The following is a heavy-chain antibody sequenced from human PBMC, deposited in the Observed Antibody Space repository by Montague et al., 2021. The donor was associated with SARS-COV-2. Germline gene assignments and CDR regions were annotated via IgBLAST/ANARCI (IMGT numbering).Heavy chain of an antibody. CDR3: VRYSGWFYFDF. CDR1: GDSVFGLRLR. D-gene: IGHD6-19*01. J-gene: IGHJ4*02. Sequence: CAISGDSVFGLRLRSNEHTSAPQSQFQLVGRIQLEKKWYSDYAPSVRGRPTVNPDASKNEFSLELNYVTPEDTAGYYCVRYSGWFYFDFWGQGTLVTVSS. CDR2: IQLEKKWYS. V-gene: IGHV6-1*01.